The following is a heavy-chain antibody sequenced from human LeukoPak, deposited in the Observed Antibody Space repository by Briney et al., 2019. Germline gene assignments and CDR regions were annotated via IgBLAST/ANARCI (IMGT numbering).Heavy chain of an antibody. Sequence: SETLSLTCTVSGGSISSSSYYWGWIRQPPGKGLEWVGSIYYSGSTYYNPSLKSRVTISVDTSKNQFSLKLTSVTGADTAVYYCAGERGEEYSSGWYKRNYFDNWGQGIRVTVSS. CDR1: GGSISSSSYY. J-gene: IGHJ4*02. CDR3: AGERGEEYSSGWYKRNYFDN. CDR2: IYYSGST. D-gene: IGHD6-19*01. V-gene: IGHV4-39*07.